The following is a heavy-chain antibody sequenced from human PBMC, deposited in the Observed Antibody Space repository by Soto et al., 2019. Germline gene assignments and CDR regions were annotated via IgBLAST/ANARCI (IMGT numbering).Heavy chain of an antibody. CDR1: GDSVSSNSAA. D-gene: IGHD3-10*01. Sequence: SQTLSPSCAISGDSVSSNSAAWNWIRQSPSRGLEWLGRTYYRSKWYNDYAVSVKSRITINPDTSKNQFSLQLNSVTPEDTAVYFSAIDFVVRGVPFPQQYGMYVWGHFTTVTVSS. CDR3: AIDFVVRGVPFPQQYGMYV. J-gene: IGHJ6*02. CDR2: TYYRSKWYN. V-gene: IGHV6-1*01.